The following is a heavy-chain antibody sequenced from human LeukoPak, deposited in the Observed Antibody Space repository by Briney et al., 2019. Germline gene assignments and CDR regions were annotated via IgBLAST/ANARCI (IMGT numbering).Heavy chain of an antibody. D-gene: IGHD3-3*02. Sequence: GSLRLSCAASGFTFSSYSMHWVRQAPGKGLVWVSHINSDGTTTSYADSVKGRFTISRDNSKNTLYLQMGSLIAEDMAVYYCARRFAAQLAFVDVWGKGTTVTISS. J-gene: IGHJ6*04. CDR3: ARRFAAQLAFVDV. V-gene: IGHV3-74*01. CDR2: INSDGTTT. CDR1: GFTFSSYS.